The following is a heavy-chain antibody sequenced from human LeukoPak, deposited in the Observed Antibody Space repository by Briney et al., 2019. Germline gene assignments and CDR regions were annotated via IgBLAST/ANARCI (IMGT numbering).Heavy chain of an antibody. Sequence: GAPLKISCKGSGYSFTSYWIGWVRQMPGKVMEFMGIIYPGDSDTRYSPSFQGQVTISADKSISTAYLQWSSLKASDTAMYYCATGVGSGAHAFDIWGQGTMVTVSS. CDR3: ATGVGSGAHAFDI. V-gene: IGHV5-51*01. CDR1: GYSFTSYW. CDR2: IYPGDSDT. D-gene: IGHD2-15*01. J-gene: IGHJ3*02.